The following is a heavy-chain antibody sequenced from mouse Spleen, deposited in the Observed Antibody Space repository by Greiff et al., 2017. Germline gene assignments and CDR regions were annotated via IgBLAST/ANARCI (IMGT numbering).Heavy chain of an antibody. Sequence: QVQLKQSGPGLVAPSQSLSITCTISGFSLTSYGVHWVRQPPGKGLEWLVVIWSDGSTTYNSALKSRLSISKDNSKSQVFLKMNSLQTDDTAMYYCARHTDYYSISYENYAIDYCGQGNSVTVSS. CDR3: ARHTDYYSISYENYAIDY. D-gene: IGHD1-1*01. CDR1: GFSLTSYG. CDR2: IWSDGST. J-gene: IGHJ4*01. V-gene: IGHV2-6-1*01.